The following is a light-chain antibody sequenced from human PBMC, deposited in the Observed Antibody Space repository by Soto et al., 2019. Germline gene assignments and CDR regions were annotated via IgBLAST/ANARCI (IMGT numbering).Light chain of an antibody. J-gene: IGKJ1*01. V-gene: IGKV3-20*01. Sequence: EIVLTQSPCTLSLCPGERATLSCRASQSVTSSYLAWYQQKPGQAPRLLIYGASSRATGIPDRFSGSGSGTDFTLIISRLEPEDFAVYYCQQYGSSRTFGQGTKVDIK. CDR1: QSVTSSY. CDR3: QQYGSSRT. CDR2: GAS.